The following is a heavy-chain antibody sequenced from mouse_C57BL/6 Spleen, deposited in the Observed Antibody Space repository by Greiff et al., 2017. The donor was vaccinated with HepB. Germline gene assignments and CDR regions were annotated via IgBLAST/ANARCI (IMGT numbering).Heavy chain of an antibody. J-gene: IGHJ2*01. Sequence: VQLQQSGPELVKPGASVKISCKASGYAFSSSWMNWVKQRPGKGLEWIGRIYPGDGDTNYNGKFKGKATLTADKSSSTAYMQLSSLTSEDSAVYFCARLVDHYYGSSFYWGQGTTLTVSS. CDR2: IYPGDGDT. CDR3: ARLVDHYYGSSFY. V-gene: IGHV1-82*01. D-gene: IGHD1-1*01. CDR1: GYAFSSSW.